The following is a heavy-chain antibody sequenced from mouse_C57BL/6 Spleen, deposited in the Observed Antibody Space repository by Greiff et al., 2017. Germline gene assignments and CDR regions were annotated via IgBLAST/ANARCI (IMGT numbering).Heavy chain of an antibody. CDR1: GYAFSSYW. D-gene: IGHD1-1*01. J-gene: IGHJ3*01. CDR2: IYPGDGDT. Sequence: VQLQQSGAELVKPGASVKISCKASGYAFSSYWMNWVKQRPGKGLEWIGQIYPGDGDTNYNGKFKGKATLTADNSSSTAYMKLSSLTSEDSAVYFCARETVVAPGWFAYWGQGTLVTVSA. V-gene: IGHV1-80*01. CDR3: ARETVVAPGWFAY.